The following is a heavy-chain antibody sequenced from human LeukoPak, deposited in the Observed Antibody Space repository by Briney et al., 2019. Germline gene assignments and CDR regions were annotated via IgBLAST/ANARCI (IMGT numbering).Heavy chain of an antibody. CDR1: GFTFSSYA. V-gene: IGHV3-30-3*02. CDR3: AKNAIFGVVTAYYYYGMDV. D-gene: IGHD3-3*01. Sequence: GGSLRLSCAASGFTFSSYAMHWVRQAPGKGLEWVAVISYDGSNKYYADSVKGRFTISRDNSKNTLYLQMNSLRAEDTAVYYCAKNAIFGVVTAYYYYGMDVWGLGTSVTVSS. CDR2: ISYDGSNK. J-gene: IGHJ6*02.